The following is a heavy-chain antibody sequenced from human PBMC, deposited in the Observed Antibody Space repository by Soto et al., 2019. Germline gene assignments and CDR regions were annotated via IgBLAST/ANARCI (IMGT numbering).Heavy chain of an antibody. CDR1: GGSFSGYY. CDR3: ARRNRAYGGGDCYNNWFDP. Sequence: PSETLSLTCAVYGGSFSGYYWSWIRQPPGKGREWIGEINHSGSTNYNPSLKSRVTISVDTSKNQFSLKLSSVTAADTAGDYCARRNRAYGGGDCYNNWFDPGGQGTLVTGSS. J-gene: IGHJ5*02. CDR2: INHSGST. V-gene: IGHV4-34*01. D-gene: IGHD2-21*02.